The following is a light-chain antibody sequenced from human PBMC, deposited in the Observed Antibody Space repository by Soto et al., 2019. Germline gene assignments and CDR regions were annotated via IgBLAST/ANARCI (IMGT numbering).Light chain of an antibody. Sequence: VLPKCPHPLHVTSEAPSSISCRPSHSLLHYNGHNFLNWYLQKPGQSPQVLIYLGSNRASGVPDRFSGSGSGTDFTLKISRVEAEDVGVYYCMQALQTPLTFGQGTRLEIK. CDR3: MQALQTPLT. CDR1: HSLLHYNGHNF. J-gene: IGKJ5*01. CDR2: LGS. V-gene: IGKV2-28*01.